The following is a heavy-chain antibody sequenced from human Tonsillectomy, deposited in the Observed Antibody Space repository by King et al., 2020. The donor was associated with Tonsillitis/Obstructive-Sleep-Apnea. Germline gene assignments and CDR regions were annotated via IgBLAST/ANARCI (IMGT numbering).Heavy chain of an antibody. D-gene: IGHD3-10*02. CDR2: IFYNGDT. CDR1: GDSIVTTTTNH. V-gene: IGHV4-39*01. Sequence: QLQLQESGPGLVKPSETLALPCTVSGDSIVTTTTNHLAWIRQPPGRGLEWIGTIFYNGDTYYSESLRSRLTMSVDTSKDQFSLKLSSVPAADTAVYCCARLVVPGRVDPWGQGTLVTVSS. CDR3: ARLVVPGRVDP. J-gene: IGHJ5*02.